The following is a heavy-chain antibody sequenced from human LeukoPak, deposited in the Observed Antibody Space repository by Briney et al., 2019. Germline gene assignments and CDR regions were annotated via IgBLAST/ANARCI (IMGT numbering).Heavy chain of an antibody. CDR2: IRYDGSNK. Sequence: GGSLRLSCAASGFTFSSYGMHWVRQAPGKGLEWVAFIRYDGSNKYYANSVKGRFTISRDNSKNTLYLQMNSLRAEDTAVYYCAKSGGMMITFGGVIGYWGQGTLVTVSS. V-gene: IGHV3-30*02. CDR3: AKSGGMMITFGGVIGY. CDR1: GFTFSSYG. J-gene: IGHJ4*02. D-gene: IGHD3-16*02.